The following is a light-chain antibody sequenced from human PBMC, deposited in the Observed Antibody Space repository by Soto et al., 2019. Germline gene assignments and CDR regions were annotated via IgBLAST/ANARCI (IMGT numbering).Light chain of an antibody. CDR2: GAS. Sequence: EIVMTQSPATLSVSPGERATLSCRASQSVRSNLAWYQQKPGQAPRLLIYGASTSATGIPARFSVSGSGTESTSTISSPHSDDFAVYYWQEYSNWPPLTFGGGTTVESK. J-gene: IGKJ4*01. V-gene: IGKV3-15*01. CDR1: QSVRSN. CDR3: QEYSNWPPLT.